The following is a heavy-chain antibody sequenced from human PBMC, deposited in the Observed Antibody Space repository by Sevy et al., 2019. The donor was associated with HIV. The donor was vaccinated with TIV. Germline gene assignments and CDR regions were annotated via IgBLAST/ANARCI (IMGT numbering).Heavy chain of an antibody. J-gene: IGHJ6*02. V-gene: IGHV3-7*01. D-gene: IGHD3-16*01. Sequence: GGSLRLSCAASTFTFNDYWMNWVRQAPGKGLEWVANINQHGSEKYFVDSVKGRFTISRDNAKNSLYLQMNSLRAEDTALYYCARWGGGLDVWGQGTTVTVSS. CDR1: TFTFNDYW. CDR3: ARWGGGLDV. CDR2: INQHGSEK.